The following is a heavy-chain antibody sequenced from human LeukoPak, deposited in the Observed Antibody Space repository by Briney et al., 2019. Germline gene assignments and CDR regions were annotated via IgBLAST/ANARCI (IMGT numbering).Heavy chain of an antibody. CDR3: PTVGGSGYCSSTSCPRYYFDY. V-gene: IGHV3-15*01. J-gene: IGHJ4*02. CDR1: GFTFSNAW. D-gene: IGHD2-2*01. Sequence: GGSLRLSCAASGFTFSNAWMSWVRRAPGKGLEWGGGIKSKTDVGTTDYAAPVKGRFTISRDDSKNTLYLQMNSLKPEDTAVYYCPTVGGSGYCSSTSCPRYYFDYWGQGTLVTVSS. CDR2: IKSKTDVGTT.